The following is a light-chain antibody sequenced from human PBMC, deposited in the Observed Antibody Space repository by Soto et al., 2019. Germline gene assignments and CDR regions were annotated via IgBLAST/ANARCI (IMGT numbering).Light chain of an antibody. Sequence: DIQMTQSPSTLSASVGDRVTITCRASQSISIWLAWYQQKPGKAPKLLIYKASSLESGVPSRFSGSGYGTEFTLTISSLQPEDFATYYCQQASSFPHTFGQGTKVDIK. V-gene: IGKV1-5*03. J-gene: IGKJ2*01. CDR2: KAS. CDR1: QSISIW. CDR3: QQASSFPHT.